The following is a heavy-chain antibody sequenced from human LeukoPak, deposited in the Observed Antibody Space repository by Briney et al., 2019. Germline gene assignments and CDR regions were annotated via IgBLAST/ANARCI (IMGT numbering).Heavy chain of an antibody. CDR1: GGTISSYY. D-gene: IGHD6-19*01. V-gene: IGHV4-59*08. CDR2: IHYSGST. J-gene: IGHJ4*02. Sequence: SETLSLTCSVSGGTISSYYWNWIRQPPGKGLEWIGYIHYSGSTKYNPSLKSRVTISVDTSKNQFSLKLSSVTAADTAVYYCARWYSSGWAFDYWGQGTLVTVSS. CDR3: ARWYSSGWAFDY.